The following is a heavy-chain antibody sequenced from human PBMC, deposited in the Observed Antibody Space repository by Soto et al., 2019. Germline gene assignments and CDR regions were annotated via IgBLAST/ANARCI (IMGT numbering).Heavy chain of an antibody. CDR2: ISGSGGST. Sequence: EVQLLESGGGLVQPGGSLRLSCAASGFTFSSYAMSWVRQAPGKGLEWVSAISGSGGSTYYADSVKGRFTISRDNSKNTLYLQMNILRAEDTAVYYCAKVFSPLLVATDWGQGTLVTVSS. CDR1: GFTFSSYA. D-gene: IGHD5-12*01. J-gene: IGHJ4*02. CDR3: AKVFSPLLVATD. V-gene: IGHV3-23*01.